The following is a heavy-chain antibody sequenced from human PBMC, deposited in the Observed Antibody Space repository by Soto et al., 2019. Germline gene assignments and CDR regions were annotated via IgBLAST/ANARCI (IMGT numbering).Heavy chain of an antibody. D-gene: IGHD7-27*01. CDR2: ISDSGAST. J-gene: IGHJ6*02. CDR1: GFSFSSYA. V-gene: IGHV3-23*01. Sequence: GGSLRLSCAASGFSFSSYAMSWVRQAPGKGLEWVSGISDSGASTYYADSVKGRFTISRDNSKSTLYMQMNSLRAGDSAAYYCAKWGNDWGYYYYGMDVWGQGTTVTVSS. CDR3: AKWGNDWGYYYYGMDV.